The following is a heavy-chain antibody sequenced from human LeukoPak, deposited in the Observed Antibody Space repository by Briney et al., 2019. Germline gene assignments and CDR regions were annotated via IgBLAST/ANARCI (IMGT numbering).Heavy chain of an antibody. J-gene: IGHJ6*03. Sequence: GGSLRLSCAASGFTFSSYWVSWVRQAPGKGLEWVTNIKQDGSEKYYVDSVKGRFTISRDNAKNSLYLQMNSLRAEDTAVYYCARRYYYYYTDVWGKGTTVTVSS. V-gene: IGHV3-7*01. CDR1: GFTFSSYW. CDR3: ARRYYYYYTDV. CDR2: IKQDGSEK.